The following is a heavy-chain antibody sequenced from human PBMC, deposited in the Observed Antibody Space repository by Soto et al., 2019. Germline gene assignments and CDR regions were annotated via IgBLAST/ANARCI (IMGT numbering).Heavy chain of an antibody. J-gene: IGHJ4*02. Sequence: EGSLRLSCAASGFTFSSYAMSWVRQAPGKGLEWVSGISNSGGNINYADSVKGRFTVSRDNSKNTLYLQMNSLRAEDTALYYCANTYNFDYWGQGTLVTVSS. CDR1: GFTFSSYA. CDR3: ANTYNFDY. V-gene: IGHV3-23*01. CDR2: ISNSGGNI.